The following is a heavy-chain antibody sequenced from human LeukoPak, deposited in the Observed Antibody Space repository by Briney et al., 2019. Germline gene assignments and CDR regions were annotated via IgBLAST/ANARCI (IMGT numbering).Heavy chain of an antibody. D-gene: IGHD3-10*01. J-gene: IGHJ4*02. Sequence: SETLSLTCTVSGGSISSYYWSWIRQPPGKGLEWIGYIYYSGSTNYNPSLKSRVTISVDTSKNQFSLKLSSVTAADTAVYYCARKDYHGSGYFDYWGQGTLVTVSS. CDR3: ARKDYHGSGYFDY. V-gene: IGHV4-59*01. CDR2: IYYSGST. CDR1: GGSISSYY.